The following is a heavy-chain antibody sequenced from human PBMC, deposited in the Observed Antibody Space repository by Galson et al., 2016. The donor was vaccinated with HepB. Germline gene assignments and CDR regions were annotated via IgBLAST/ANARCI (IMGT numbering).Heavy chain of an antibody. CDR1: GYRFSDYA. Sequence: SVKVSCKASGYRFSDYAMHWVRQAPGQSLEWMGWIDAGDVNAEYSEKFQGRVTISRDTSATTVSMELSSLRTEDTAMYYCAGGFRIAADYWGQGTQVTVSS. D-gene: IGHD6-13*01. CDR3: AGGFRIAADY. CDR2: IDAGDVNA. J-gene: IGHJ4*02. V-gene: IGHV1-3*01.